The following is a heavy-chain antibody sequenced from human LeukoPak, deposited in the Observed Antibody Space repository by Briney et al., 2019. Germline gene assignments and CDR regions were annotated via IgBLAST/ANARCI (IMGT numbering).Heavy chain of an antibody. CDR2: ISSSSSYT. V-gene: IGHV3-11*05. CDR1: GFTFSDYY. D-gene: IGHD3-9*01. J-gene: IGHJ3*02. CDR3: ARDTKYYDILTGYYKTPDAFDI. Sequence: PGGSLRLSCAASGFTFSDYYMSWIRQAPGKGLEWVSYISSSSSYTNYADSVKGRFTISRDNAKNSLYLQMNSLRAEDTAVYYCARDTKYYDILTGYYKTPDAFDIWGQGTMVTVSS.